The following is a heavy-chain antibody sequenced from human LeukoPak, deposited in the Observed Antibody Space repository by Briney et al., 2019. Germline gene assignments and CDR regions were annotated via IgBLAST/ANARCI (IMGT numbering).Heavy chain of an antibody. V-gene: IGHV3-30*02. CDR1: GFTFSSYG. J-gene: IGHJ4*02. CDR2: IRYDGSNK. CDR3: AKDKSMYYFDY. Sequence: GGSLRPSCAASGFTFSSYGMHWVRQAPGKGLEWVAFIRYDGSNKYYADSVKGRFTISRDNSKNTLYLQMNSLRAEDTAVYYCAKDKSMYYFDYWGQGTLVTVSS.